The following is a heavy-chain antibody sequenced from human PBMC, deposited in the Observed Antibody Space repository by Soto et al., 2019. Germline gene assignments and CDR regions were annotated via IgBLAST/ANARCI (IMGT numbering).Heavy chain of an antibody. D-gene: IGHD3-22*01. J-gene: IGHJ5*02. Sequence: ASVKVSCKASGYTFTSYCISWVRQAPGQGLECMGWISAYNGNTNCAQKLQGRVTMTTDTSTSTAYMELRSLRSDDTAVYYCARTGNYYDSSAMNWFDPWGQGTLVTVYS. CDR3: ARTGNYYDSSAMNWFDP. CDR2: ISAYNGNT. CDR1: GYTFTSYC. V-gene: IGHV1-18*04.